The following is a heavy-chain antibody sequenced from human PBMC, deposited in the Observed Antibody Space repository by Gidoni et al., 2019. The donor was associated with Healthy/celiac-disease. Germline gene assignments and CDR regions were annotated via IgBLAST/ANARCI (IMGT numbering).Heavy chain of an antibody. V-gene: IGHV4-31*03. D-gene: IGHD2-21*02. CDR3: ARDRRRAYDSDI. CDR1: GGSISSGGYY. Sequence: QVQLQESGPGLVKPSQTLSLTCIVSGGSISSGGYYWSGIRPHPGKGLEGIGYIYYSGSTYYNPSLKSRVTISVDTSKNQFSLKLSSVTAADTAVYYCARDRRRAYDSDIWGQGTMVTVSS. J-gene: IGHJ3*02. CDR2: IYYSGST.